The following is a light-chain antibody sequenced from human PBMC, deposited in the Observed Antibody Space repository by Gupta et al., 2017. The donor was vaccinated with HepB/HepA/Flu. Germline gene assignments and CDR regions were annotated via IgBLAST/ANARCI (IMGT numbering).Light chain of an antibody. CDR2: IDN. J-gene: IGLJ3*02. Sequence: SYDLALPPPLSVFPGQTTRITRSGDALPKKYAYWYKQKPGQAQVLETYIDNERPEGIPVRFSGSSSGTIVTLTISGVQAEDEADYYCQSGDSSGTHQVFGGGTKLTVL. V-gene: IGLV3-25*03. CDR3: QSGDSSGTHQV. CDR1: ALPKKY.